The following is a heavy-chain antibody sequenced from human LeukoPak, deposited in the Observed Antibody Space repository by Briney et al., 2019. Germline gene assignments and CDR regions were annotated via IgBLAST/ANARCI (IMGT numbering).Heavy chain of an antibody. Sequence: GGSLRLSCAASGFTFSSYAMSWVRQAPGKGLEWVSAISGSGGSTYYADSVKGRFTISRDKSKNTLYLQMNSLRAEDTAVYYCAKQGGYRYGSYYFDYWGQGTLVTVSS. V-gene: IGHV3-23*01. J-gene: IGHJ4*02. CDR2: ISGSGGST. CDR1: GFTFSSYA. CDR3: AKQGGYRYGSYYFDY. D-gene: IGHD5-18*01.